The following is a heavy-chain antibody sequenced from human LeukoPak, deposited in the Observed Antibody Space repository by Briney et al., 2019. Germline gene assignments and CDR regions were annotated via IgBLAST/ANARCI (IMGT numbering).Heavy chain of an antibody. J-gene: IGHJ4*02. CDR3: ARHPTEWELLRFDY. CDR1: GGSISGSSYY. CDR2: IYYSGST. Sequence: SETLSLTCTVSGGSISGSSYYWGWIRQPPGKGLEWIGSIYYSGSTYYNPSLKSRVTISVDTSKNQFSLKLSSVTAADTAVYYCARHPTEWELLRFDYWGQGTLVTVSS. D-gene: IGHD1-26*01. V-gene: IGHV4-39*01.